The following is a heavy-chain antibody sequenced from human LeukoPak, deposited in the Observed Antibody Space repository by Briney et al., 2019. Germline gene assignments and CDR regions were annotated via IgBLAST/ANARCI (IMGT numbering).Heavy chain of an antibody. CDR1: GLTFSSYA. CDR2: NSGGSGHT. J-gene: IGHJ4*02. D-gene: IGHD3-3*01. V-gene: IGHV3-23*01. Sequence: GGSLRLSCAASGLTFSSYAMSWVRQAPGKGLEWVSANSGGSGHTDYADSVKGRFTISRDNTKNTLYLPMNSPSAEDTPVYYCAKVGFSEMEWLLYSDHWGQGTLVTVSS. CDR3: AKVGFSEMEWLLYSDH.